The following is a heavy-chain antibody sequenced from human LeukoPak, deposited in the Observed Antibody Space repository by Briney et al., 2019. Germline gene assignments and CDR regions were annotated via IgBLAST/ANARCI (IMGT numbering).Heavy chain of an antibody. V-gene: IGHV4-59*12. J-gene: IGHJ4*02. CDR1: GGSISSYY. CDR3: ARLRSYRSGPHLRGPDY. D-gene: IGHD3-16*02. CDR2: IYYSGGT. Sequence: SETLSLTCTVSGGSISSYYWSWIRQPPGKGLEWIGYIYYSGGTNYNPSLKSRVTTSVDTSKNQFSLKLSSVTAADTAVYYCARLRSYRSGPHLRGPDYWGQGTLVTVSS.